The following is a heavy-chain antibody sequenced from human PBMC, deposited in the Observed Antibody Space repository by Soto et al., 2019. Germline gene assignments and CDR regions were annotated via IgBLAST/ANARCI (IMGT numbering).Heavy chain of an antibody. CDR3: ARLQGYCIDTTCSDHYALDV. J-gene: IGHJ6*02. Sequence: PSETLSHACTVSGGTISSSRYSWGWIRKPPGKGPEWIGTFYYSGSTYYNPSLKSRVTISVDTTKNQFFLKLNSVTAADTAVYYCARLQGYCIDTTCSDHYALDVWGQGTTVT. CDR1: GGTISSSRYS. CDR2: FYYSGST. V-gene: IGHV4-39*01. D-gene: IGHD2-15*01.